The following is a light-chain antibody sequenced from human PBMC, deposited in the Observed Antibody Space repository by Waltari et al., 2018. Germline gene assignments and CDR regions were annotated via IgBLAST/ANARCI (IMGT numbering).Light chain of an antibody. V-gene: IGKV1-39*01. CDR2: GAS. CDR1: QRISSY. J-gene: IGKJ2*01. CDR3: QQTYSTPHT. Sequence: DIQMTQSPSSLSVSVGDRVTITCRASQRISSYLNWYQQIPGQAPKLLTYGASSLQSGVPSRFSGSGSGTHFALTISSLQSADFATYYCQQTYSTPHTFGQGTTLEIK.